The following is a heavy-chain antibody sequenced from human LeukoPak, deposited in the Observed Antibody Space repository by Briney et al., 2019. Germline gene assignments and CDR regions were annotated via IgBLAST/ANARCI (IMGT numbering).Heavy chain of an antibody. CDR1: GGSISSYY. D-gene: IGHD5-18*01. J-gene: IGHJ4*02. V-gene: IGHV4-39*01. Sequence: PSETLSLTCTVSGGSISSYYWGWIRQPPGKGLEWIGSIYYSGSTYYNPSLKSRVTISVDTSKNQFSLKLSSVTAADTAVYYCARAGYSYGRRYYFDYWGQGTLVTVSS. CDR2: IYYSGST. CDR3: ARAGYSYGRRYYFDY.